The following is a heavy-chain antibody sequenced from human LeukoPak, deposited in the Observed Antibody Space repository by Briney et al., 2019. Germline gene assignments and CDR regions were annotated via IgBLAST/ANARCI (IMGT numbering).Heavy chain of an antibody. V-gene: IGHV3-48*01. D-gene: IGHD3-10*01. J-gene: IGHJ4*02. CDR3: ARDSGDDLIPYFDY. Sequence: GGSLRLSCAASGFTFRSYSMNWVRQAPGKGLEWVSYISSSSSTIYYADSVKGRFTISRDNAKNSLYLQMNSLRAEDTAVYYCARDSGDDLIPYFDYWGQGTLVTVSS. CDR1: GFTFRSYS. CDR2: ISSSSSTI.